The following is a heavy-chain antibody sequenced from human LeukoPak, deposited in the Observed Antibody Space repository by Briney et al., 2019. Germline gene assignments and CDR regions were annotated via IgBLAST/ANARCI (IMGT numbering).Heavy chain of an antibody. Sequence: GGSLRLSCAASEFSVGSNYMTWVRQAPGKRLEWVSSITSSSSYAFYADSVKGRFTISRDNAKSSLYLQMNNLRAEDTAVYYCARDPYSGHYGNDYYYYMDVWGKGTTVTISS. J-gene: IGHJ6*03. V-gene: IGHV3-21*01. CDR3: ARDPYSGHYGNDYYYYMDV. CDR1: EFSVGSNY. CDR2: ITSSSSYA. D-gene: IGHD5-12*01.